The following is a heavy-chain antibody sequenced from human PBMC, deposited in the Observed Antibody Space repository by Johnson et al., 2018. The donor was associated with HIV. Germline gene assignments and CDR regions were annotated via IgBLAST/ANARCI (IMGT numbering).Heavy chain of an antibody. CDR3: ARTNSGSYYHPGAFDI. D-gene: IGHD3-10*01. CDR2: ISYDAST. V-gene: IGHV3-30*14. J-gene: IGHJ3*02. CDR1: GFTFRSYA. Sequence: VQLVESGGGVVQPGRSLRLSCAASGFTFRSYAMHWVRQAPGKGLEWVAVISYDASTYYADSVKGRFTISRDNSKNTLYLQMNSLRAEDTAVYYCARTNSGSYYHPGAFDIWGQGTMVTVSS.